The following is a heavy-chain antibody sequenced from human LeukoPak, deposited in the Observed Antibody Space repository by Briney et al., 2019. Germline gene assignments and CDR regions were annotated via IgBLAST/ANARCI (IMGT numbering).Heavy chain of an antibody. Sequence: ASVKVSCKASGYIFTDYGISWVRQAPGQGFEWMGWISVYNGKTNYAQSLQGRVTMTTDTSTSTTYMELRSLRSDDTAVYYCAKDIHPGLGSGASCCFDYWGQGTLVTVSS. CDR2: ISVYNGKT. J-gene: IGHJ4*02. D-gene: IGHD2-15*01. CDR1: GYIFTDYG. V-gene: IGHV1-18*01. CDR3: AKDIHPGLGSGASCCFDY.